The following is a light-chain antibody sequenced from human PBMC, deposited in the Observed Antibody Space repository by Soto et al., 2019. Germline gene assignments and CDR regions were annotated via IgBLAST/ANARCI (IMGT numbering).Light chain of an antibody. V-gene: IGLV1-40*01. CDR3: QSYDSSLSGSGV. Sequence: QSVLTQPPSASGTPGQRVTISCSGSGSNIGSHTVSWYQQLPGTAPNLLIYGNSNRPSGVPDRFSGSKSGTSASLAITGLQAEDEADYYCQSYDSSLSGSGVFGTGTKLTVL. J-gene: IGLJ1*01. CDR1: GSNIGSHT. CDR2: GNS.